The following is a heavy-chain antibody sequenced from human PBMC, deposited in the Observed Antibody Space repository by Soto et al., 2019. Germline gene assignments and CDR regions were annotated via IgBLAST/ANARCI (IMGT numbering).Heavy chain of an antibody. J-gene: IGHJ6*01. Sequence: EVQLLESGGGLVQPGGYLRLSCAASGFTFNNYAMTWVRQAPGKGLEWVSTVSGSDGSTYYADSVKGRFTISRDNSKNALYRQMSSLRAEDTALYYCVKDWTGDTCPCMDVWGQGTTVTVSS. V-gene: IGHV3-23*01. CDR3: VKDWTGDTCPCMDV. D-gene: IGHD2-8*02. CDR1: GFTFNNYA. CDR2: VSGSDGST.